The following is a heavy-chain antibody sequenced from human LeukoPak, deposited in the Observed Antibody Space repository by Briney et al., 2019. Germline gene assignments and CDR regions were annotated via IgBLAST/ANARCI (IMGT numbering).Heavy chain of an antibody. J-gene: IGHJ3*02. CDR3: ARALFDDYVWGSYPHDAFDI. CDR2: IYSGGST. CDR1: GFTVSSNY. D-gene: IGHD3-16*02. V-gene: IGHV3-53*01. Sequence: GGSLRLSCAASGFTVSSNYMSWVRQAPGKGLEWVSVIYSGGSTYYADSVKGRFTISRDNSKNTLYLQMNSLRAEDTAVYYCARALFDDYVWGSYPHDAFDIWGQGTMVTVSS.